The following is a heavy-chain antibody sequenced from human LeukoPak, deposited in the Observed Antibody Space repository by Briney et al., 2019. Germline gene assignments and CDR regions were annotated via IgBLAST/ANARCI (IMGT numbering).Heavy chain of an antibody. J-gene: IGHJ5*02. CDR2: IYYSGST. CDR1: GGSISSGDYY. D-gene: IGHD3-9*01. CDR3: ARDMTDWWFDP. Sequence: SETLSLTCTVSGGSISSGDYYWSWIRQHPGKGLEWIGYIYYSGSTHYNPSLKSRVTISVDTSKNQFSLKLSSVTAADTAVYYCARDMTDWWFDPWGQGTLVTVSS. V-gene: IGHV4-31*03.